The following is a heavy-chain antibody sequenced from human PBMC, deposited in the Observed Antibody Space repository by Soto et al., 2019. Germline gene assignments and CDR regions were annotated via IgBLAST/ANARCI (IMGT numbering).Heavy chain of an antibody. V-gene: IGHV3-7*01. CDR1: GFTFSRNW. J-gene: IGHJ4*02. CDR3: ARDRGLLGSSWYGPLDY. CDR2: IKQDGSEE. D-gene: IGHD6-13*01. Sequence: EVQLVESGGGLVQPGGSLRLSCAASGFTFSRNWMSWVRQAPGKGLEWVANIKQDGSEENYADSVKGRFTISRDNGKTSVYLQMNSLRAEDTAVYLCARDRGLLGSSWYGPLDYWGQGILVTVSS.